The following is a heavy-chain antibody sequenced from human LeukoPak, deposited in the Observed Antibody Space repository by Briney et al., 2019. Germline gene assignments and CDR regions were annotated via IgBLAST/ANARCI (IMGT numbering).Heavy chain of an antibody. V-gene: IGHV1-69*05. CDR2: IIPIFGTA. D-gene: IGHD6-6*01. CDR3: ARRNMYSSSSGWFDP. CDR1: GGTFSSYA. J-gene: IGHJ5*02. Sequence: SVKVSCKASGGTFSSYAISWVRQAPGQGLEWMGGIIPIFGTANYAQKFQDRVTITTDESTSTAYMELSSLRSEDTAVYYCARRNMYSSSSGWFDPWGQGTLVTVSS.